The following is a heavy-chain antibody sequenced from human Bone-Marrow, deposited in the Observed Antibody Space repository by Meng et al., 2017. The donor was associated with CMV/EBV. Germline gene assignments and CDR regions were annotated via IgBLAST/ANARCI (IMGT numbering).Heavy chain of an antibody. Sequence: SETLSLTCTVSGVSISSYYWSWIRQPPGKGLECIGYIYYSGSTNYNPSLKSRVTISVDTSKNQFSLKLSSVTAADTAVYYCARDPGRDIVVVPAAPWAAFDIWGQGTMVTVSS. J-gene: IGHJ3*02. CDR3: ARDPGRDIVVVPAAPWAAFDI. V-gene: IGHV4-59*12. CDR2: IYYSGST. D-gene: IGHD2-2*01. CDR1: GVSISSYY.